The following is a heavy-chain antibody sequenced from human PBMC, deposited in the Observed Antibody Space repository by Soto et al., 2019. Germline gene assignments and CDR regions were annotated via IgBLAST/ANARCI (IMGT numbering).Heavy chain of an antibody. CDR2: MNPNTGGA. CDR1: GYNFNGYY. Sequence: QVNLVQSGAEVKKPGASVKVSCKASGYNFNGYYIHWVRQAPGQRLEWMGWMNPNTGGANYAKKFQGKVSMTTDTSMSTAYLELRSLTADEPAGYDWAKVISTIRSKQWLAQKKHQALDYWGQGTLVTVSS. D-gene: IGHD6-19*01. CDR3: AKVISTIRSKQWLAQKKHQALDY. V-gene: IGHV1-2*02. J-gene: IGHJ4*02.